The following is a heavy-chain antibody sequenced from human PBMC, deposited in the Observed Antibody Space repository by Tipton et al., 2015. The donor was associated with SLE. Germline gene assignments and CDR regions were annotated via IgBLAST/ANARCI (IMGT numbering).Heavy chain of an antibody. J-gene: IGHJ4*02. CDR2: ISWTSGSI. CDR3: AKDSSHLYSPSWAFES. CDR1: GFTFSSYS. V-gene: IGHV3-9*01. Sequence: SLRLSCAAYGFTFSSYSMNWVRQAPGKGLEWVAGISWTSGSIGYADSVKGRFTISRDNAKDSLYLQMNSLRAEDTGLYYGAKDSSHLYSPSWAFESWGQGTRVTLPS. D-gene: IGHD6-13*01.